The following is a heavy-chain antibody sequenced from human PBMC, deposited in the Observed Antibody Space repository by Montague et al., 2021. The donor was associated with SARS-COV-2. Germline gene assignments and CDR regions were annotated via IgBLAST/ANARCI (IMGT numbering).Heavy chain of an antibody. D-gene: IGHD6-13*01. CDR3: ARGAYSSSWYPVKYYFDY. CDR1: GGSFSGYY. J-gene: IGHJ4*02. CDR2: INHSGST. V-gene: IGHV4-34*01. Sequence: SETRSLTCAVYGGSFSGYYWSWIRQPPGKGLEWIGEINHSGSTNYNPSLKSRVTISVDTSKNQFSLKLSSVTAADTAVYYCARGAYSSSWYPVKYYFDYWGQGTLVTVSS.